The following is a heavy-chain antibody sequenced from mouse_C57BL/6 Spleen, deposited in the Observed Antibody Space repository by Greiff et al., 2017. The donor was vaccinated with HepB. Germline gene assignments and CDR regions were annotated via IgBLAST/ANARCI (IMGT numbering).Heavy chain of an antibody. D-gene: IGHD1-1*01. J-gene: IGHJ3*01. CDR1: GYSITSGYY. CDR3: ARDTLYYCSSYGVY. V-gene: IGHV3-6*01. CDR2: ISYDGSN. Sequence: EVQLQESGPGLVKPSQSLSLTCSVTGYSITSGYYWNWIRQFPGNKLEWMGYISYDGSNNYNPSLKNRISITRDTSKNQFFLKLNSVTTEDTATYYCARDTLYYCSSYGVYGGQGTLVTLSA.